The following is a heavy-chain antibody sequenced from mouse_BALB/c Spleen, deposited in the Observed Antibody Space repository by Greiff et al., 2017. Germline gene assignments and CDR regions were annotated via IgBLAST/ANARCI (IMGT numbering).Heavy chain of an antibody. CDR3: AREVDGYHTTFDY. D-gene: IGHD2-3*01. J-gene: IGHJ2*01. CDR2: ISYDGSN. CDR1: GYSITSGYY. V-gene: IGHV3-6*02. Sequence: EVQLQESGPGLVKPSQSLSLTCSVTGYSITSGYYWNWIRQFPGNKLEWMGYISYDGSNNYNPSLKNRISITRDTSKNQFFLKLNSVTTEDTATYYCAREVDGYHTTFDYWGQGTTLTVSS.